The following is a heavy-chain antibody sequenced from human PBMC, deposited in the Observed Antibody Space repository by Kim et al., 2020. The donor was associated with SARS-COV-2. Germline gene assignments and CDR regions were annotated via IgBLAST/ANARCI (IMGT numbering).Heavy chain of an antibody. Sequence: GGSLRLSCAASGFTFSSYGMHWVRQAPGKGLEWVAVISYDGSNKYYADSVKGRFTISRDNSKNTLYLQMNSLRAEDTAVYYCAKELPPGYSSGWSYYYYGMDVGSQGTTVTASS. V-gene: IGHV3-30*18. D-gene: IGHD6-19*01. CDR3: AKELPPGYSSGWSYYYYGMDV. CDR2: ISYDGSNK. J-gene: IGHJ6*02. CDR1: GFTFSSYG.